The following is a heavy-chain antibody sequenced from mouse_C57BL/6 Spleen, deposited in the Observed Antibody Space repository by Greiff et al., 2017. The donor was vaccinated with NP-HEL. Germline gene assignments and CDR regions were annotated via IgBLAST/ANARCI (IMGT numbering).Heavy chain of an antibody. D-gene: IGHD1-1*01. CDR1: GFTIKDDY. J-gene: IGHJ4*01. Sequence: EVQLQQSGAELVRPGASVKLSCTASGFTIKDDYMHWVKQRPEQGLEWIGWIDPENGDTEYASKFQGKATITADTSSTTAYLQLSSLTSKDTAAYYCTTAPNDYGYAMDYWGQGTSVTVSS. CDR3: TTAPNDYGYAMDY. CDR2: IDPENGDT. V-gene: IGHV14-4*01.